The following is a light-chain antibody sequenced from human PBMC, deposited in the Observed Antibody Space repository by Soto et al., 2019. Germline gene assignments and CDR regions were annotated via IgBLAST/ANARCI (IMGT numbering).Light chain of an antibody. Sequence: QSALTQPASVSGSPGQSITISCTGTSSDVGGYNYVSWYQQHRGKAPKLMIYEVSNRPSGVSYRFSGSKSSDTASLTISGLQAEDEADYYCSSYTSSSTLGVVFGGGTKLTVL. CDR2: EVS. CDR1: SSDVGGYNY. J-gene: IGLJ2*01. CDR3: SSYTSSSTLGVV. V-gene: IGLV2-14*01.